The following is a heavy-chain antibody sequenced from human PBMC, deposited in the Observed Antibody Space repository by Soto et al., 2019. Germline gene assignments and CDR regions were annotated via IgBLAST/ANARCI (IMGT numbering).Heavy chain of an antibody. Sequence: QVQLVQSGAEVKKPGSSVKVSCKASGGTFSSYAISWVRQAPGQGLEWMGGIIPIFGTANYAQKFQGRVTITADESTSSAYMELSSLRSEDTAVYYCARAGWEMGMVRGVLARYGMDVWGQGTTVTVSS. CDR2: IIPIFGTA. D-gene: IGHD3-10*01. V-gene: IGHV1-69*01. CDR3: ARAGWEMGMVRGVLARYGMDV. J-gene: IGHJ6*02. CDR1: GGTFSSYA.